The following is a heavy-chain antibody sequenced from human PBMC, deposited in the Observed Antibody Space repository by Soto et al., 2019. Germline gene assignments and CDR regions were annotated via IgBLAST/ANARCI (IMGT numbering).Heavy chain of an antibody. V-gene: IGHV4-4*02. CDR2: IYDSGTT. D-gene: IGHD2-2*01. CDR3: ARDLGYCSSTTCYSRVVNWFDP. Sequence: SETLCLTGSVSGGSIRSSNWWSWVRQPPGKGMEWIGEIYDSGTTGYNPSLKRRVTISVDNSKNQFSLKLSSVTAADTAVYYCARDLGYCSSTTCYSRVVNWFDPWGQGALVTVSS. CDR1: GGSIRSSNW. J-gene: IGHJ5*02.